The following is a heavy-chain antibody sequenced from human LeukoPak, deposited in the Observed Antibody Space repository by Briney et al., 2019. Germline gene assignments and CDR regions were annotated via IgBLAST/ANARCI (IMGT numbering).Heavy chain of an antibody. D-gene: IGHD1-26*01. CDR3: ASWVGATQNWFDP. Sequence: GASVKVSCKASGGTFNSYGITWVRQAPGQGLAWMGRIIPMLGVPNYAQKFQGRVTITADKSRSTAYMELSSLRSEDTAVYYCASWVGATQNWFDPWGQGTLVTVSS. CDR2: IIPMLGVP. V-gene: IGHV1-69*04. J-gene: IGHJ5*02. CDR1: GGTFNSYG.